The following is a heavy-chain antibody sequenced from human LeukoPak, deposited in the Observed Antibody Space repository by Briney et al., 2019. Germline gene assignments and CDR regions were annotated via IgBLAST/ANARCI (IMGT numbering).Heavy chain of an antibody. J-gene: IGHJ4*02. D-gene: IGHD6-13*01. CDR3: ATIAAAGDDFDY. Sequence: ASVKVSCKASGYTFTSYYMHWVRQAPGQGLEWMGIINPSGGSTSYAQKFQGRVTMTRDMSTSTVYMELSSLRSEDTAVYYCATIAAAGDDFDYWGQGTLVTVPS. V-gene: IGHV1-46*01. CDR1: GYTFTSYY. CDR2: INPSGGST.